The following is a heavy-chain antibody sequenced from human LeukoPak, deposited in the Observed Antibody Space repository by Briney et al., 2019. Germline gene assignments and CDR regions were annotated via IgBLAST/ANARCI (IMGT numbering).Heavy chain of an antibody. D-gene: IGHD5-12*01. V-gene: IGHV3-30-3*01. Sequence: GGSLRLSCAASGFTFSSYAMHWVRQAPGKGLEWVAVISYDGSNKYYADSVKGRFTISRDNSKNTLYLQMNSLRAEDTAVYYCARDANVDIVATTWFDPWGQGTLVTVSS. CDR3: ARDANVDIVATTWFDP. CDR2: ISYDGSNK. CDR1: GFTFSSYA. J-gene: IGHJ5*02.